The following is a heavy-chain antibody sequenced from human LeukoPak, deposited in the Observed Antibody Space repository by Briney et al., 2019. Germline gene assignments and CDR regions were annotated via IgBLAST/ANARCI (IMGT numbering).Heavy chain of an antibody. J-gene: IGHJ5*02. D-gene: IGHD3-10*01. CDR1: GGSISSGSYY. V-gene: IGHV4-61*02. Sequence: SETLSLTCSVSGGSISSGSYYWNWIRQPAGKGLEWIGRIYKSGSTNYNPSLKSRVTILIDTSKNQSSLKLSSVTAADTAVYYCAREGLNMVRGVIPKEAWGWFDPWGQGTLVTVSS. CDR2: IYKSGST. CDR3: AREGLNMVRGVIPKEAWGWFDP.